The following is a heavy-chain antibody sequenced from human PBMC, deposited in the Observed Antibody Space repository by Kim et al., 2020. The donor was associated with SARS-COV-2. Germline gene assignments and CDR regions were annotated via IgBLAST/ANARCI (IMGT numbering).Heavy chain of an antibody. CDR3: ARDNGQERYFDWLLAPFDY. CDR2: ISAYNGNT. J-gene: IGHJ4*02. D-gene: IGHD3-9*01. CDR1: GYTFTSYG. V-gene: IGHV1-18*01. Sequence: ASVKVSCKASGYTFTSYGISWVRQAPGQGLEWMGWISAYNGNTNYAQKLQGRVTMTTDTSTSTAYMELRSLRSDDTAVYYCARDNGQERYFDWLLAPFDYWGQGTLVTVSS.